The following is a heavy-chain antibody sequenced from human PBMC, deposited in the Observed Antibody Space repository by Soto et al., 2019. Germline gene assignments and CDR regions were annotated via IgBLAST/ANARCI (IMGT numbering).Heavy chain of an antibody. CDR1: GYTFTSYG. Sequence: ASVKVSCKASGYTFTSYGISWVRQAPGQGLEWMGWISAYNGNTNYAQKLQGRVTMTTDTSTSTVYMELRSLRSDDTAVYYCARVGIGYCSSTSCTWGYGMDVWGQGTTVTVSS. J-gene: IGHJ6*02. CDR3: ARVGIGYCSSTSCTWGYGMDV. V-gene: IGHV1-18*01. D-gene: IGHD2-2*01. CDR2: ISAYNGNT.